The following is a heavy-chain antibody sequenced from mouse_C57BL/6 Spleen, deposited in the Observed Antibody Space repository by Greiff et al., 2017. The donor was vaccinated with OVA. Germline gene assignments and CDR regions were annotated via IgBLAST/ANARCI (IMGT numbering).Heavy chain of an antibody. D-gene: IGHD2-4*01. CDR3: ASGYDYDSYAMDY. J-gene: IGHJ4*01. V-gene: IGHV5-17*01. Sequence: EVKVVESGGGLVKPGGSLKLSCAASGFTFSDYGMHWVRQAPEKGLEWVAYISSGSSTNYSADTVQGRFTISRDYAKNTLFLQMTSLMSEDTAMYYCASGYDYDSYAMDYWGQGTSVTVSS. CDR1: GFTFSDYG. CDR2: ISSGSSTN.